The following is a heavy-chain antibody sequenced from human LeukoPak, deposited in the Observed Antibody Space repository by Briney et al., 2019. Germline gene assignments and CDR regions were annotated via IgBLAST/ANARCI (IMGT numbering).Heavy chain of an antibody. V-gene: IGHV4-59*08. D-gene: IGHD3-16*01. Sequence: SETLSLTYTVSGGSISSYYWSWIRQPPGKGLEWIGYIYYSGSTNYNPSLKSRVTISVDTSKNQFSLKLSSVTAADTAVYYCARHGGAAPKYAFDIWGQGTMVTVSS. J-gene: IGHJ3*02. CDR1: GGSISSYY. CDR2: IYYSGST. CDR3: ARHGGAAPKYAFDI.